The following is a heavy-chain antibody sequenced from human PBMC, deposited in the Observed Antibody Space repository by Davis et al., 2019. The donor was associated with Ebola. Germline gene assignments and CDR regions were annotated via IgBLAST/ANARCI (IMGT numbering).Heavy chain of an antibody. V-gene: IGHV1-8*01. CDR3: ARGDRRFLEWFHFDY. CDR1: GYTFTSYD. D-gene: IGHD3-3*01. J-gene: IGHJ4*02. CDR2: MNPNSGNT. Sequence: ASVKVSCKASGYTFTSYDINWVRQATGQGLEWMGWMNPNSGNTDYAQKLQGRVTMTTDTSTSTAYMELRSLRSDDTAVYYCARGDRRFLEWFHFDYWGQGTLVTVSS.